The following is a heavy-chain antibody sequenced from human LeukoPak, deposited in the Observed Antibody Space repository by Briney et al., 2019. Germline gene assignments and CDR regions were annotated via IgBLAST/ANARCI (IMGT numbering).Heavy chain of an antibody. CDR1: AFTFSSYW. CDR2: VKQDGSEK. J-gene: IGHJ6*02. D-gene: IGHD2-2*01. Sequence: GGSLRLSCAASAFTFSSYWMSWVRQAPGEGLEWVANVKQDGSEKYYVDSVMGRFTISRDNAENSLYLQMNSLRAEDTAVYYCARDQLGYCSSTSCYGVYYYYYGMDVWGQGTTVTVSS. CDR3: ARDQLGYCSSTSCYGVYYYYYGMDV. V-gene: IGHV3-7*01.